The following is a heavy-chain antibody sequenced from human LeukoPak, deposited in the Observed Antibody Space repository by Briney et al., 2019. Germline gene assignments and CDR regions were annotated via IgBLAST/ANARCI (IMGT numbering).Heavy chain of an antibody. Sequence: PSETLSLTCTVSGGSISSSSYYWGWIRQPPGKGLEWIGSIYYSGSTYYNPSLKSRVTISVDTTKNQFSLKLSFVTAADTAVYYCARRLPYFDYWGQGTLVTVSS. CDR3: ARRLPYFDY. J-gene: IGHJ4*02. D-gene: IGHD3-16*01. V-gene: IGHV4-39*07. CDR1: GGSISSSSYY. CDR2: IYYSGST.